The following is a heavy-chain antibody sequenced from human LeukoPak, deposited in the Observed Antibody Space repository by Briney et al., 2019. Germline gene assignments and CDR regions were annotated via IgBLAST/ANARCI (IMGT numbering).Heavy chain of an antibody. CDR1: GITFSNYN. J-gene: IGHJ3*02. D-gene: IGHD3/OR15-3a*01. Sequence: GGSLRLSCAAPGITFSNYNMNWVRQAPGMGLEWISSITCSSSYTFYADSVKGRFTISRDNAKNSLYLQMNSLRAEDTAVYYCARVGILISSLAFDIWGQGTMVTVSS. CDR2: ITCSSSYT. V-gene: IGHV3-21*01. CDR3: ARVGILISSLAFDI.